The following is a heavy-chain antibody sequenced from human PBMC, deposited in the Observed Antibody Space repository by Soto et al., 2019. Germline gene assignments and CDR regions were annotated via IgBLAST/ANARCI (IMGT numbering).Heavy chain of an antibody. CDR2: ISGSGGST. Sequence: GGSLRLSCAASGFTFSSYAMSWVRQAPGKGLEWVSAISGSGGSTYYADSVKGRFTISRDNSKNTLYLQMNSLRAEDTAVYYCAKSLGSGSSTHYFDYWGQGTLVTVSS. D-gene: IGHD3-10*01. CDR1: GFTFSSYA. CDR3: AKSLGSGSSTHYFDY. V-gene: IGHV3-23*01. J-gene: IGHJ4*02.